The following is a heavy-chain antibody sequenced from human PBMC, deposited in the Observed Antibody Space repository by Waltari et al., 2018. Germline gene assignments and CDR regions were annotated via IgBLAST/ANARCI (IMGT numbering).Heavy chain of an antibody. CDR3: ARESPFGVVSSFDY. CDR2: RSYDGSSQ. D-gene: IGHD3-3*01. J-gene: IGHJ4*02. Sequence: VQLVESGGGVVQPGRSLRLSCAASGVTFKTYGMHWVRQAPGKRMEWVGVRSYDGSSQNYGDSVKGRFTIARGNSKSTLYLQMNSLRGEDTAVYYGARESPFGVVSSFDYWGQGILATVSS. V-gene: IGHV3-33*01. CDR1: GVTFKTYG.